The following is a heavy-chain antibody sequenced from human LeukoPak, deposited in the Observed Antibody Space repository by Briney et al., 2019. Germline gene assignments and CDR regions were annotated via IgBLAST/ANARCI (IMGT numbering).Heavy chain of an antibody. Sequence: ASVKVSCKASGGTFSSYTFSWVRQAPGQGLEWMGGIIPIFGTANYAQKFQGRVTITADKSTSTAYMELSSLRSEDTAVYYCARGHYYDRMQGANIWGQGTMVTVSS. V-gene: IGHV1-69*06. D-gene: IGHD3-22*01. CDR1: GGTFSSYT. J-gene: IGHJ3*02. CDR2: IIPIFGTA. CDR3: ARGHYYDRMQGANI.